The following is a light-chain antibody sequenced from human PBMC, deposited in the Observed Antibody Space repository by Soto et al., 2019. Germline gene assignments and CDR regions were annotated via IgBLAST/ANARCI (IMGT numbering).Light chain of an antibody. V-gene: IGKV1-33*01. CDR1: RDISNY. J-gene: IGKJ2*01. Sequence: DIQMTQSPSSLSASVGDTVTITCQASRDISNYLNWYQQKPGKAPRLLIYDTSDLDTGVPSRFSGSGSGTDFTFTISSLEPEDIGTYYCQKYDKFISFGQGTKVDIK. CDR3: QKYDKFIS. CDR2: DTS.